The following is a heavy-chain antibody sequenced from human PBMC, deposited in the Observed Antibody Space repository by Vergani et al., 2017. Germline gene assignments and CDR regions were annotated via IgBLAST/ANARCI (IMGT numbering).Heavy chain of an antibody. Sequence: EVQLVESGGGLVKPGGSLRLSCAASGFTFSSYSMNWVRQAPGKGLEWVSSISSSSSYIYYADSVKGRFTISRDNSKNTLYLQMNSLRAEDTAVYYCAGAGGGFGVVVTDNWFDPWGQGTLVTVSS. CDR2: ISSSSSYI. V-gene: IGHV3-21*01. CDR1: GFTFSSYS. D-gene: IGHD3-3*01. CDR3: AGAGGGFGVVVTDNWFDP. J-gene: IGHJ5*02.